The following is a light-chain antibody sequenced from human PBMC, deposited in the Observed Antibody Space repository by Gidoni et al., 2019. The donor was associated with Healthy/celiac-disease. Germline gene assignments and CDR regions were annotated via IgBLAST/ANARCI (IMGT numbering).Light chain of an antibody. CDR2: AAS. Sequence: DLQMTQSPSSLSASVGDRVTITCRASQSISSYLNWYQQRPGTAPKLLIYAASTLQSGVPSRFSGSGSGTDFTLTISSLVPEDFATYYCQQSYTTPLTFGGGTKVEIK. J-gene: IGKJ4*01. V-gene: IGKV1-39*01. CDR3: QQSYTTPLT. CDR1: QSISSY.